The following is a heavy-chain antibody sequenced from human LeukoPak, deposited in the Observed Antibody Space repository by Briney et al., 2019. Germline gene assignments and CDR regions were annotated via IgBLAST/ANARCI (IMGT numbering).Heavy chain of an antibody. J-gene: IGHJ4*02. CDR2: ISYDGSNK. Sequence: PGRSLRLSCAASGFTFSSYGMHWVRQAPGKGLEWVAVISYDGSNKYYADSVKGRFTISRDNSKNTLYLQMDSLRAEDTAVYHCARDRFWSRGFKSGGPLHYFDYWGQGTLVSVSS. CDR3: ARDRFWSRGFKSGGPLHYFDY. CDR1: GFTFSSYG. V-gene: IGHV3-30*03. D-gene: IGHD1-14*01.